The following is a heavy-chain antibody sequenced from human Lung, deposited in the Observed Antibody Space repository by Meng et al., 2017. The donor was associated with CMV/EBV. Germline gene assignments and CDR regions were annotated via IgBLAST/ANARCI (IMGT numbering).Heavy chain of an antibody. Sequence: ASXXVSXKASGYMXTTYDINWVRQATGQGLEWMGWMNPNSGNTGYAQKFQGRVTLTRVTSISTAYMELISLTSDDTAVYYCARTRIEVEPDGRKIKYYNYGMDVGXQGTXVTVSS. D-gene: IGHD2-2*01. V-gene: IGHV1-8*01. CDR2: MNPNSGNT. J-gene: IGHJ6*02. CDR1: GYMXTTYD. CDR3: ARTRIEVEPDGRKIKYYNYGMDV.